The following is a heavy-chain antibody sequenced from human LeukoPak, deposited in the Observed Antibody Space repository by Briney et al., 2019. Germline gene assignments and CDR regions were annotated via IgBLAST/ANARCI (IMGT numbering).Heavy chain of an antibody. D-gene: IGHD6-19*01. CDR1: GYSFTNYW. V-gene: IGHV5-51*01. J-gene: IGHJ3*02. CDR3: ARPYSSGWYPNAFDI. CDR2: IYPGDSDT. Sequence: GESLKISCKGSGYSFTNYWIGWVRQMPGKGLEWMGMIYPGDSDTRYSPSFQGQVTISADKSISTAYLQWSSLKASDTAMYYCARPYSSGWYPNAFDIWGQGTMVTVSS.